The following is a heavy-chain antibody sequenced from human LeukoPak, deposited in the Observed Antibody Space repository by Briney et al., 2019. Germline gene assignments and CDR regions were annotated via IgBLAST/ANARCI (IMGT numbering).Heavy chain of an antibody. D-gene: IGHD3-22*01. V-gene: IGHV3-13*01. CDR3: ARGSTYYDSSGQVPFDY. Sequence: PGGSLRLSCAASGFTFNTFDMHWVRQSTGKGLEWVSTIGTTGDIYYAGSVKGRFTISRENAKSSLYLQMNSLRAADTAVYYCARGSTYYDSSGQVPFDYWGQGTLVTVSS. J-gene: IGHJ4*02. CDR2: IGTTGDI. CDR1: GFTFNTFD.